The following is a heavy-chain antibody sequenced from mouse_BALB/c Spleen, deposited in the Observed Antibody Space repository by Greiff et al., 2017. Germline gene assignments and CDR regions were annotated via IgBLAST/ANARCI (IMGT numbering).Heavy chain of an antibody. CDR3: AREGDYDAGDYYAMDY. CDR2: ISDGGSYT. CDR1: GFTFSDYY. J-gene: IGHJ4*01. D-gene: IGHD2-4*01. Sequence: EVHLVESGGGLVKPGGSLKLSCAASGFTFSDYYMYWVRQTPEKRLEWVATISDGGSYTYYPDSVKGRFTISRDNAKNNLYLQMSSLKSEDTAMYYCAREGDYDAGDYYAMDYWGQGTSVTVSS. V-gene: IGHV5-4*02.